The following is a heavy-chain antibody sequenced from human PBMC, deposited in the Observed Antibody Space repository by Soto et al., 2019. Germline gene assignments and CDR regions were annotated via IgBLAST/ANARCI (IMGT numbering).Heavy chain of an antibody. CDR1: GFTFNNYG. D-gene: IGHD2-8*01. CDR2: ISYDGSKK. Sequence: QVQLVESGGGVVQPGRSLRLSCAASGFTFNNYGMHWVRQAPGKGLEWVALISYDGSKKYYADSVKGRFTISRDNSKNTLYLQMNSLRAEDTAVYYCERGVDYWGQGTLVTVSS. V-gene: IGHV3-30*03. CDR3: ERGVDY. J-gene: IGHJ4*02.